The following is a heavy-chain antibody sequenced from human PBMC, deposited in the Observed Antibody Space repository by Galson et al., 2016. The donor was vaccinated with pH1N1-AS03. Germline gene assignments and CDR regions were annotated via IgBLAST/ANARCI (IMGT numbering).Heavy chain of an antibody. CDR2: IRFDGSNK. D-gene: IGHD1-26*01. Sequence: MHWVRQAPGKGLEWVSFIRFDGSNKYYADSVKGRFTISRDNSNNTLYLQLNSLRAEDTAVYYCAKVSALLEFDYWGQGTLVIVSS. V-gene: IGHV3-30*02. J-gene: IGHJ4*02. CDR3: AKVSALLEFDY.